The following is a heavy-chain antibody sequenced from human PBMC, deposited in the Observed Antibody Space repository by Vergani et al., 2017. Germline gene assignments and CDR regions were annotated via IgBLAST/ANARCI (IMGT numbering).Heavy chain of an antibody. Sequence: EVQLEESGGGLVLPRRSLRLSCVASGFTSAGYAMHWVRHAPGKGTEWVSVISWNSNSIRYAASVKGRFTNSKDNANNSLYLQMNSLRAEDTASYFCAYHLGTASGGGWFDPWGQGTLVTVSS. CDR2: ISWNSNSI. D-gene: IGHD3-16*01. J-gene: IGHJ5*02. CDR3: AYHLGTASGGGWFDP. CDR1: GFTSAGYA. V-gene: IGHV3-9*02.